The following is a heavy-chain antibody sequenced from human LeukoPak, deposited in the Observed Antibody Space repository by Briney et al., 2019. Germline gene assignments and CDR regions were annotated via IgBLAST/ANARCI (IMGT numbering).Heavy chain of an antibody. Sequence: GGSLRLSCAASGFTFRTYAMSWVRQAPGKGLEWVSAISGSGGSAYFADSVKGRFTISRDNSKNTLYLQMDSLRAEDTAVYYCAKEGGEQLGEESYMDVWGKGTTVTVSS. V-gene: IGHV3-23*01. D-gene: IGHD6-6*01. CDR2: ISGSGGSA. J-gene: IGHJ6*03. CDR1: GFTFRTYA. CDR3: AKEGGEQLGEESYMDV.